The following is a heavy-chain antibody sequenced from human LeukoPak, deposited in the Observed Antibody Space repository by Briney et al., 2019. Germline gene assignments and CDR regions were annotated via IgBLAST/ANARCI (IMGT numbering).Heavy chain of an antibody. CDR2: MNPNSGNT. CDR1: GYTFTSYD. V-gene: IGHV1-8*01. J-gene: IGHJ6*03. CDR3: ARGAGATYYYYYMDV. Sequence: GASVKVSCKASGYTFTSYDINWVRQATGQGLEWMRWMNPNSGNTGYAQKFQGRVTMTRNTSISTAYMELSSLRSEDTAVYYCARGAGATYYYYYMDVWGKGTTVTVSS.